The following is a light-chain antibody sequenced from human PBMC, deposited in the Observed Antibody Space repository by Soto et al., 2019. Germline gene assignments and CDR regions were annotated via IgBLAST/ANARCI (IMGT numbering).Light chain of an antibody. CDR3: HQTYSTPYT. V-gene: IGKV1-39*01. CDR2: GAS. J-gene: IGKJ2*01. Sequence: DIQMTQSPSSLSASVGDRVAITCRASQIISSYLNWYQQKPGTAPKLLIYGASTLQSGVPSRFIGSASWTDFTLIISSLQPEDFATYYCHQTYSTPYTFGQGTKLEMK. CDR1: QIISSY.